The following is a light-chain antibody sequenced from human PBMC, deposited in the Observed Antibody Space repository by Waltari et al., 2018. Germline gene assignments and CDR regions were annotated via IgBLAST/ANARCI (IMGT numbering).Light chain of an antibody. V-gene: IGKV1-NL1*01. CDR1: QGITNS. CDR2: AAS. J-gene: IGKJ1*01. CDR3: QQYSTLWT. Sequence: DIQMTQSPSSLSASVGDRVTITCRASQGITNSLAWYQQKPGKAPKLVLSAASRLEGGVPSRFSGSGSGTDYTLTISSLQPEDFATYYCQQYSTLWTFGQGTKVEIK.